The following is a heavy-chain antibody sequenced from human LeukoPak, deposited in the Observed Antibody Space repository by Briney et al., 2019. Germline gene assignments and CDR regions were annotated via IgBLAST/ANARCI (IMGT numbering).Heavy chain of an antibody. CDR1: GGSIGTSY. Sequence: SETLSLTCTVSGGSIGTSYWSWIRQPPGKGLEWIGYVSYSGNTNYNPSLKSRVTVSVDSSKNQFSLKLSSVTAADTAVYSCARQLYKSMSPFDYWGEGTLVTVSS. D-gene: IGHD2/OR15-2a*01. CDR2: VSYSGNT. CDR3: ARQLYKSMSPFDY. J-gene: IGHJ4*02. V-gene: IGHV4-59*08.